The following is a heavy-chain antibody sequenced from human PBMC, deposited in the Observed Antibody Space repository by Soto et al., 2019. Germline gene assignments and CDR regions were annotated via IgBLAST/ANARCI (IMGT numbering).Heavy chain of an antibody. CDR3: ARQRFTMTLGPGEFDS. CDR2: SYYSGST. CDR1: GDSISNPSHY. J-gene: IGHJ4*02. D-gene: IGHD3-22*01. Sequence: SETLSLTCTVSGDSISNPSHYWAWIRQPPGKGLEWIGSSYYSGSTHYSPSLDSRVTISVDTSKKEFSLKLRSVTAADTAVYYCARQRFTMTLGPGEFDSWGQGIMVTVSS. V-gene: IGHV4-39*01.